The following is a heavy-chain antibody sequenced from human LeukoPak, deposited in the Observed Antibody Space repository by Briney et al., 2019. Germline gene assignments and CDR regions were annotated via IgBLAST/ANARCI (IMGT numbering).Heavy chain of an antibody. D-gene: IGHD3-10*01. V-gene: IGHV1-69*13. CDR2: SIPIFGTA. Sequence: ASVKVSCKASGGTFSSYAISWVRQARGQGLEWMGGSIPIFGTANYAQKFQGRVTITADESTSTAYMELSSLRSEDTAVYYCARGRRSGSYYIANYYYYYGMDVWGKGTTVTVSS. CDR3: ARGRRSGSYYIANYYYYYGMDV. CDR1: GGTFSSYA. J-gene: IGHJ6*04.